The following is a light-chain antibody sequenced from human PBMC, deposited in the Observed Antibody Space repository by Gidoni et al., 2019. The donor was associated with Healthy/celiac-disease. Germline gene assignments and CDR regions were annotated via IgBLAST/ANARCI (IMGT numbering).Light chain of an antibody. CDR1: QSISSW. J-gene: IGKJ2*01. CDR2: KAS. CDR3: QQYNSFPYT. V-gene: IGKV1-5*03. Sequence: DIQMTQSPSTLSSSVGDRVTITCRASQSISSWLAWYQQKPGKAPKLLIYKASSLESGVPSRFSGSGSGTEFTLTISSLQPDDFATYYCQQYNSFPYTFGQGTKLEIK.